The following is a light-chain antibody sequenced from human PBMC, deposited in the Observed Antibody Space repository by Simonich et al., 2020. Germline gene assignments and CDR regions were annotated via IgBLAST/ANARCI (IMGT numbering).Light chain of an antibody. V-gene: IGKV3-15*01. J-gene: IGKJ4*01. CDR1: QSVSSN. CDR2: CAS. Sequence: EIVMTQSPATLSVSPGERATLSCRASQSVSSNLAGYQQKPGQAPRLLIYCASTRATGIPARFSGSGSGTEFTLTISSMQSEDFAVYYCQQYNNWPPLTFGGGTKVEIK. CDR3: QQYNNWPPLT.